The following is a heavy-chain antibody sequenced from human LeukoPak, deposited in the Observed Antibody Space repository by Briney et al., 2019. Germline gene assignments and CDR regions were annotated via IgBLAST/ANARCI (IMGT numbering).Heavy chain of an antibody. D-gene: IGHD4-11*01. Sequence: SETLSLTCPVSGGSVSSSRYYWSWIRQPPGKGLEWIGYIYYSGSTYYNPSLKSRVTISVDTSKNQFSLKLSSVTAADTAVYYCARDSDYSNYLVWGQGTLVTVSS. CDR3: ARDSDYSNYLV. CDR2: IYYSGST. CDR1: GGSVSSSRYY. V-gene: IGHV4-30-4*08. J-gene: IGHJ4*02.